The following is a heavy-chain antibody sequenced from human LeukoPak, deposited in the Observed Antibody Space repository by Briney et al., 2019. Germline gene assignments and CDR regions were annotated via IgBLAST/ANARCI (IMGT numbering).Heavy chain of an antibody. CDR3: ATTGATSPSSASWFNIEY. CDR2: IYYSGGT. CDR1: GGSFTSYY. V-gene: IGHV4-59*08. J-gene: IGHJ4*02. Sequence: PSETLSLTCTVSGGSFTSYYCNWVRQPPGRGLEWIGYIYYSGGTNYNPSPESRVTISLDTAKNQFSLKLRSVTAEDTAVYYCATTGATSPSSASWFNIEYWGQGTLVPVSS. D-gene: IGHD6-13*01.